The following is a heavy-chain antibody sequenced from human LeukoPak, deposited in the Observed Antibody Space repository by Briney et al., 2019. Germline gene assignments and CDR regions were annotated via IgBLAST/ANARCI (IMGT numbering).Heavy chain of an antibody. CDR1: GGTSSSYA. Sequence: ASVKVSCKASGGTSSSYAISWVRQAPGQGLEWMGGIIPIFGTANYAQKFQGRVTITADESTSTAYMELSSLRSEDTAVYYCARESEGDLGVVSHWGQGTLVTVSS. CDR2: IIPIFGTA. J-gene: IGHJ4*02. V-gene: IGHV1-69*13. CDR3: ARESEGDLGVVSH. D-gene: IGHD3-3*01.